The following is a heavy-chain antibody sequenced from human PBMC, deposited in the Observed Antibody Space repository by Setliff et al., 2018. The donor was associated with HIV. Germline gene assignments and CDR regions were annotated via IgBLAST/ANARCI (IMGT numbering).Heavy chain of an antibody. J-gene: IGHJ4*02. V-gene: IGHV4-38-2*02. CDR2: IDHSGNT. D-gene: IGHD2-15*01. CDR1: GYFIRSGYY. Sequence: KPSETLSLTCSVSGYFIRSGYYWGWIRQPPGTGLEWIGEIDHSGNTNYNPSPKSRITISADTSKNQFSLKLTSVSAADTAVYYCLRDPMRATNPLTWWYLDYWGQGALVTVSS. CDR3: LRDPMRATNPLTWWYLDY.